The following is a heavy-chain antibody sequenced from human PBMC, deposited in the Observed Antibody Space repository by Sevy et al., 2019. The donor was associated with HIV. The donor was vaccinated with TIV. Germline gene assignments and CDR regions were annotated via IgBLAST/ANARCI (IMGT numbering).Heavy chain of an antibody. CDR1: GYTFSVKY. Sequence: ASVKVSCKASGYTFSVKYIHWVRQAPGQGLEWVGWIDPKSGGTSYAQKFQGRVSMTRDTSISTAYMELYWLTSDDTAVYYSARGGSKWNDDYFDYWGQGSLVTVSS. J-gene: IGHJ4*02. CDR3: ARGGSKWNDDYFDY. D-gene: IGHD1-20*01. CDR2: IDPKSGGT. V-gene: IGHV1-2*02.